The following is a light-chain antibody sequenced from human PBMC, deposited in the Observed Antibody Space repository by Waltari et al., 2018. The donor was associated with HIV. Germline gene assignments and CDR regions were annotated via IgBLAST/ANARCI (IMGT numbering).Light chain of an antibody. CDR1: TSIIGNNF. CDR2: DNN. CDR3: GTWDNSLSAWV. J-gene: IGLJ3*02. Sequence: QSVLTQPPSVSAAPGQKVTISCSGSTSIIGNNFVSWYQQFPGTAPKPLIYDNNERPSGIPDRFSGSRSGTSATLGITGLQTGDEAEYYCGTWDNSLSAWVFGGGTKVTVL. V-gene: IGLV1-51*01.